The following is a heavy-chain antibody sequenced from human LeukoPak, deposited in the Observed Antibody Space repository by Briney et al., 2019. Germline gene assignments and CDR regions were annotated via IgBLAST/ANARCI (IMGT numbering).Heavy chain of an antibody. CDR2: INTDSSDI. CDR1: GFTFSRYA. D-gene: IGHD2-2*01. V-gene: IGHV3-21*05. J-gene: IGHJ4*02. CDR3: ARDTFQPGLIDS. Sequence: GGSLRLSCAASGFTFSRYAMNWVRQAPGKGLEWVSYINTDSSDIHYADSVKGRFTISRDNTRNTLYLQLSSLRAEDSGVYYCARDTFQPGLIDSWGQGTLVTVSS.